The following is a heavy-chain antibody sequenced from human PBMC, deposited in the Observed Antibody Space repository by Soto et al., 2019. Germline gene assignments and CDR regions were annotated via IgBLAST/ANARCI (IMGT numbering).Heavy chain of an antibody. J-gene: IGHJ4*02. Sequence: GGSLRLSCAASGFTFSSYAMSWVRQAPGKGLEWVSAISGSGGSTYYADSVKGRFTISRDNSKNTLYLQMNSLRAEDTAVYYCTRQHLDVPVASAIDYWGQGTLVTVSS. D-gene: IGHD6-19*01. CDR1: GFTFSSYA. V-gene: IGHV3-23*01. CDR2: ISGSGGST. CDR3: TRQHLDVPVASAIDY.